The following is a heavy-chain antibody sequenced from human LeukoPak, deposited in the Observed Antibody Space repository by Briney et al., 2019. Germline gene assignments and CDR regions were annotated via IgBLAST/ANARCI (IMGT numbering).Heavy chain of an antibody. D-gene: IGHD6-19*01. J-gene: IGHJ4*02. CDR1: GYTFTGYY. CDR3: ARATTGIAVAGSPFGY. Sequence: ASVKVSCKASGYTFTGYYMHWVRQAPGQGLEWMGIINPSGGSTSYAQKFQGRVTMTRDMSTSTVYMELSSLRSEDTAVYYCARATTGIAVAGSPFGYWGQGTLVTVSS. V-gene: IGHV1-46*01. CDR2: INPSGGST.